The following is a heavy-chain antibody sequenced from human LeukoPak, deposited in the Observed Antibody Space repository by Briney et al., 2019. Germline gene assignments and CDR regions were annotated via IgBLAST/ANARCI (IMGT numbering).Heavy chain of an antibody. Sequence: PSETLSLTCTVSGGSISSSSYYWGWIRQPPGKGLEWIGSIYYSGSTYYNPSLKSRVTISVDRSKNQFSLKLSSVTAADTAVYYCAREGSSGYPEDAFDIWGQGTMVTVSS. CDR1: GGSISSSSYY. CDR2: IYYSGST. CDR3: AREGSSGYPEDAFDI. V-gene: IGHV4-39*07. D-gene: IGHD3-22*01. J-gene: IGHJ3*02.